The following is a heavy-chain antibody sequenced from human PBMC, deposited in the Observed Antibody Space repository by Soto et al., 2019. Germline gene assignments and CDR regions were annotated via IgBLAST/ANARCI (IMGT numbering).Heavy chain of an antibody. V-gene: IGHV3-23*01. J-gene: IGHJ6*02. CDR2: ISGSGGST. CDR1: GFTFSSYA. D-gene: IGHD6-13*01. Sequence: GGSLRLSCAASGFTFSSYAMSWVRQAPGKGLEWVSAISGSGGSTYYADSVKGRFTISRDKSKNTLYLQMNSLRAEDTAVYYCAKETSDIAACYYYYYYGMDVWGQGTTVTVSS. CDR3: AKETSDIAACYYYYYYGMDV.